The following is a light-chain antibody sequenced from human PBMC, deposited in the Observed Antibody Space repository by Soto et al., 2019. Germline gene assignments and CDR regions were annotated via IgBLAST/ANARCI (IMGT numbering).Light chain of an antibody. CDR3: QQSYSTPLT. V-gene: IGKV1-39*01. J-gene: IGKJ4*01. CDR2: AAT. Sequence: DIQMTQSPSSLSASVGDRVTITCRASQSISSYLNWYQQKPGKDPKILIYAATSLQSGVPSRFSGSGSGTDFTLIISSLQPEDFATYYCQQSYSTPLTFGGGTKVEIK. CDR1: QSISSY.